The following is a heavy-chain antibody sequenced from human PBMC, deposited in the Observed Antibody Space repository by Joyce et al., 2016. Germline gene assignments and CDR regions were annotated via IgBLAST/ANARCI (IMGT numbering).Heavy chain of an antibody. CDR1: GFTFSSSS. CDR3: ARGGISYYYAMDV. CDR2: ISATSYYI. Sequence: QLVESGGGVVKAGGSLRLSCEASGFTFSSSSMSWFRQAPGKGLGWVAAISATSYYIYHAETVRGRFTVSRDNAKKTLYLQMNSLRAEDSAVFYCARGGISYYYAMDVWGQGTTVTVSS. D-gene: IGHD3-16*01. V-gene: IGHV3-21*01. J-gene: IGHJ6*02.